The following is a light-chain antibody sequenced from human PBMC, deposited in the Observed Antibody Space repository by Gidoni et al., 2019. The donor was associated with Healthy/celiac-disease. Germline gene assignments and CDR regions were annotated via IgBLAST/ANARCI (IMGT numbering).Light chain of an antibody. CDR1: SSDVGSYNY. CDR2: EVT. Sequence: HSALTQPASVSGSPGQSITISCPGTSSDVGSYNYVSWYQQHPGKATKLMIYEVTTRPSGVSNRFSGSKSGNTASLTISGLQAEDEADYYCSSSSSSSTSVLFGGGTKLTVL. CDR3: SSSSSSSTSVL. V-gene: IGLV2-14*01. J-gene: IGLJ2*01.